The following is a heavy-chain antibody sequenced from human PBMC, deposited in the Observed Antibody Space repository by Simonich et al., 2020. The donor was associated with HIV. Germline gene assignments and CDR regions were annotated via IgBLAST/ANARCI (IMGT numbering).Heavy chain of an antibody. V-gene: IGHV1-46*01. CDR1: GYTFTSYY. CDR2: ITPSGGST. J-gene: IGHJ4*02. CDR3: AREGSSWYYFDY. D-gene: IGHD6-13*01. Sequence: QVQLVQSGAEVKKPGASVKVSCKASGYTFTSYYMHWVRQAPGQGLEWMGIITPSGGSTSYAQKFQGRVPMTRDTSTSTVYMELSSLRSEDTAVYYCAREGSSWYYFDYWGQGTLVTVSS.